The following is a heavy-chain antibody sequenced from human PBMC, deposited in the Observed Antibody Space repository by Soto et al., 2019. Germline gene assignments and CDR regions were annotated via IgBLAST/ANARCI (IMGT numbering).Heavy chain of an antibody. CDR2: ISSSSSNI. V-gene: IGHV3-21*02. J-gene: IGHJ4*02. CDR1: GFSFRSYS. CDR3: ARHTTNPYKIDY. D-gene: IGHD1-1*01. Sequence: EVQLVESGGGLVTPGGSLRLSCAASGFSFRSYSMNWVRQAPGKGLEWFSSISSSSSNIYYADSVKGRFTIPRDDATNSLYLQMNSLRAEDTAVYYCARHTTNPYKIDYWGQGTLVTVSA.